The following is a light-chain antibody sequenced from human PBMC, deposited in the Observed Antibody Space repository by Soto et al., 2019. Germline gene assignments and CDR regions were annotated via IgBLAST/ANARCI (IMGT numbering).Light chain of an antibody. V-gene: IGKV3-11*01. J-gene: IGKJ1*01. CDR1: QSVSSY. Sequence: EIVLTQSPATLSLSPGERATLSCRASQSVSSYLAWYQQKPGQAPRLLIYDASNRATGIPARFSGSGSGTVFTLTISSLEPEDFAVYYCQQRSNWPARTFGQGTKVEIK. CDR2: DAS. CDR3: QQRSNWPART.